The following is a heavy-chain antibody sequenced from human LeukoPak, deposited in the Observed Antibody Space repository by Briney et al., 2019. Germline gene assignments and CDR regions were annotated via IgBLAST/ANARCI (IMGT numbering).Heavy chain of an antibody. CDR3: AGGTGGTWYYDILTGYPYYFDY. CDR1: GGSISSGSYY. CDR2: IYTSGST. Sequence: KPSETLSLTCTVSGGSISSGSYYWSWIRQPAGKGLEWIGRIYTSGSTNYNPSLKSRVTISVDTSKNQFSLKLSSVTAADTAVYYCAGGTGGTWYYDILTGYPYYFDYWGQGTLVTVSS. V-gene: IGHV4-61*02. D-gene: IGHD3-9*01. J-gene: IGHJ4*02.